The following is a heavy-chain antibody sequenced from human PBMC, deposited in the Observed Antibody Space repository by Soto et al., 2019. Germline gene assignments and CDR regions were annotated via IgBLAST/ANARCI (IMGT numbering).Heavy chain of an antibody. Sequence: QVQLQESGPGLVKPSGTLSLTCAVSGGSISSSNWWSWVRQPPGKGLEWIGEIYHSGSTNYNPSLKSRVTISVEKSKNQFSLKLISVTAADTAVYYCARWDPGSLMSGYYWGQGTLVTVSS. CDR1: GGSISSSNW. V-gene: IGHV4-4*02. J-gene: IGHJ4*02. CDR3: ARWDPGSLMSGYY. CDR2: IYHSGST. D-gene: IGHD3-10*01.